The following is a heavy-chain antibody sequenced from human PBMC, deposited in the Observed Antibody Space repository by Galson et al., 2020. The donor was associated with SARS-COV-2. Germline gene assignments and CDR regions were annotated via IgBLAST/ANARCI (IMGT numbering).Heavy chain of an antibody. Sequence: KIGESLKISCATSGFIFSDYYVTWIRQAPGKGLEWVSYISPRSDYTNYADSVTGRFTISRDNAKNSLYLQMNSLRGDDTAVYYCAASHSNFWYHVVFWGQGTLVTVSS. CDR1: GFIFSDYY. D-gene: IGHD6-13*01. CDR2: ISPRSDYT. V-gene: IGHV3-11*03. CDR3: AASHSNFWYHVVF. J-gene: IGHJ4*02.